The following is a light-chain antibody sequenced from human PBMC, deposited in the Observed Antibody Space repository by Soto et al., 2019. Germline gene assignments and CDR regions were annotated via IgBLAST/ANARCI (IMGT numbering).Light chain of an antibody. V-gene: IGKV1-5*03. CDR3: QHYNNWPT. J-gene: IGKJ1*01. Sequence: DIQITQSPSTLPASVGDRVTITCRASQSISSWLAWYQQKPGKAPKLLIYKASSLESGVPSRFSGSGSGTEFTLTISSLQSEDFALYYCQHYNNWPTFGQGTKVDIK. CDR1: QSISSW. CDR2: KAS.